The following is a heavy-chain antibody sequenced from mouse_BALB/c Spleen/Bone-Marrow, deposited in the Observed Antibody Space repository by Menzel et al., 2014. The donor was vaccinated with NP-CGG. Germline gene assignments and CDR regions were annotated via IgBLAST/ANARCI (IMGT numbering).Heavy chain of an antibody. CDR3: ARESYCYENYAMDY. J-gene: IGHJ4*01. CDR2: IAPGSGST. CDR1: GYTFTSYW. D-gene: IGHD1-1*01. V-gene: IGHV1S41*01. Sequence: DLVKPGASVKLSCKASGYTFTSYWINWVKQRPGQGLEWIGRIAPGSGSTYYNEMFKGKATLTVDTSSSTAYIQLSSQSSEDSAVYFCARESYCYENYAMDYWGQGTSVTVSS.